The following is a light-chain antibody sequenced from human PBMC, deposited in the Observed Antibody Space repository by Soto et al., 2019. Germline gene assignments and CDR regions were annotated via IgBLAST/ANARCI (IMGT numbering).Light chain of an antibody. CDR1: SSDVGSHNL. CDR2: EVS. Sequence: QSALTQPASVSGSPGQSITISCTGTSSDVGSHNLVSWYQQHPGQAPKLMIYEVSKRPLGVSTRFSASKSGNPAALTISGLQAEDAADYYCCSYGGSRAVFGGGTQLTVL. V-gene: IGLV2-23*02. CDR3: CSYGGSRAV. J-gene: IGLJ7*01.